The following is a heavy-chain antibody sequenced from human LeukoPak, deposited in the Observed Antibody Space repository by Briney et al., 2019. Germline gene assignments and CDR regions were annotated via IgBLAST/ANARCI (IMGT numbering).Heavy chain of an antibody. V-gene: IGHV4-38-2*01. CDR3: TRFDYIWEDDGGSHGMDALYI. D-gene: IGHD3-16*01. Sequence: SETLSLTCDVAGQSISIGFQWGWIRQTPGKGLEWIGNTHQSGTTHYNPSLTSRVAISMGGARNRSALNLNSVPAEDTAVYYDTRFDYIWEDDGGSHGMDALYIWGQGTMVIVSS. CDR1: GQSISIGFQ. J-gene: IGHJ3*02. CDR2: THQSGTT.